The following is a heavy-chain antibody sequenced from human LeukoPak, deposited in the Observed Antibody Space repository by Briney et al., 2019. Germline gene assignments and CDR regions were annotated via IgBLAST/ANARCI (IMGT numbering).Heavy chain of an antibody. CDR1: GYTFTSYG. V-gene: IGHV1-18*01. J-gene: IGHJ4*02. D-gene: IGHD5-12*01. CDR2: ISAYNGNT. Sequence: GASVKVSCKASGYTFTSYGISWVRQAPGQGLEWMGWISAYNGNTNYAQKLQGRVTMTEDTSTDTAYMELSSLRSEDTAVYYCATRGPSGYDNSWLFDYWGQGTLVTVSS. CDR3: ATRGPSGYDNSWLFDY.